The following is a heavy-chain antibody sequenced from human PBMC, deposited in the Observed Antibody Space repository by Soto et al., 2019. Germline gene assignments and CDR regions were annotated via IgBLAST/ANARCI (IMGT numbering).Heavy chain of an antibody. CDR2: IYYSGST. CDR3: ARDKSGWYSDY. J-gene: IGHJ4*02. V-gene: IGHV4-31*03. CDR1: GGSISSGGYY. Sequence: QVQLQESGPGLVKPSQTLSLTCTVSGGSISSGGYYWSWIRQHPGKGLEWIGYIYYSGSTYYNPSLKSRVTISVDTSKNQSALKLSSVTAADTAVYYCARDKSGWYSDYWGQGTLVTVSS. D-gene: IGHD6-19*01.